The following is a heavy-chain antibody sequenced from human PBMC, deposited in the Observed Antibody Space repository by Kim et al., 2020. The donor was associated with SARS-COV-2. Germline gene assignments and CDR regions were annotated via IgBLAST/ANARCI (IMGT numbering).Heavy chain of an antibody. CDR1: GESFNDYY. D-gene: IGHD2-2*01. CDR2: INHSGGT. CDR3: ARGLTAAMEDYYFYGMDV. Sequence: SETLSLTCVVSGESFNDYYWTWIRQPPGKGLEWIGQINHSGGTNYNASLKSRATISGDTSKNQLSLRLSSVTVADTAVYYCARGLTAAMEDYYFYGMDVWGQGTAVTVSS. J-gene: IGHJ6*02. V-gene: IGHV4-34*01.